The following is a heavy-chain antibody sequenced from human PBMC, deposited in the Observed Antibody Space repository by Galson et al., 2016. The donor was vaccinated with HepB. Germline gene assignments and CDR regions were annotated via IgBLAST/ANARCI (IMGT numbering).Heavy chain of an antibody. CDR3: ARVSRKWLPPRYFDL. Sequence: SETLSLTCSVSGGSISSYYWSWIRQPPGKGLEWIGYIFYTGITNHNPSLKSRVTISLDTSKRQFSLRLGSVTAADTAVYYCARVSRKWLPPRYFDLWGRGTLVTVSS. CDR2: IFYTGIT. D-gene: IGHD5-12*01. J-gene: IGHJ2*01. V-gene: IGHV4-59*08. CDR1: GGSISSYY.